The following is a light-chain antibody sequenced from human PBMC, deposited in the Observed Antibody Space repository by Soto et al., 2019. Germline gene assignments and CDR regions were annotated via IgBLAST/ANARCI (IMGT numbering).Light chain of an antibody. CDR3: QQYSTSPT. CDR2: GAS. V-gene: IGKV3-20*01. Sequence: EIVLTQSPGTLSLSPGERATLSCRASRSLSNNYLAWYQQKPGQAPRRLIYGASSRATGIPDRFSGSGSGTDFTLTISRLEPEDFAVYYCQQYSTSPTFGEGTKVDIK. J-gene: IGKJ4*01. CDR1: RSLSNNY.